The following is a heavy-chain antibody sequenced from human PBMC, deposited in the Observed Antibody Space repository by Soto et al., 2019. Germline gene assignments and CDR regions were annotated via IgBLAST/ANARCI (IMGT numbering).Heavy chain of an antibody. V-gene: IGHV4-39*01. J-gene: IGHJ4*02. CDR1: GGSISSSSYY. Sequence: PSETLSLTCTVSGGSISSSSYYWGWIRQPPGKGLEWIGSIYYSGSTYYNPSLKSRVTISVDTSKNQFSLKLSSVTAADTAVYYCASPLYDFWSGYSGSNFDYWGQGTLVTVSS. D-gene: IGHD3-3*01. CDR2: IYYSGST. CDR3: ASPLYDFWSGYSGSNFDY.